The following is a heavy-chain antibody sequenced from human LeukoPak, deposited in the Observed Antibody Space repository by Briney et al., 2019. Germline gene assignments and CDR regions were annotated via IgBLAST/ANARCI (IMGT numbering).Heavy chain of an antibody. V-gene: IGHV3-21*01. CDR2: ISSSSSYI. D-gene: IGHD3-22*01. Sequence: GGSLRLSCAASGFTSSSYSMSWVRQAPGKGLEWVSSISSSSSYIYYADSVKGRFTISRDNAENSLYLQMNSLRAEDTAVYYCASRSSGYYYDYWGQGTLVTVSS. CDR3: ASRSSGYYYDY. CDR1: GFTSSSYS. J-gene: IGHJ4*02.